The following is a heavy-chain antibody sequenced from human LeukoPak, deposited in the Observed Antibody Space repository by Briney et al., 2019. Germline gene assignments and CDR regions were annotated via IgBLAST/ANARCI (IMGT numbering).Heavy chain of an antibody. J-gene: IGHJ6*03. V-gene: IGHV1-46*01. CDR2: INPSAGST. CDR3: TRDFPGGNSPNYYYYYMDV. Sequence: ASVKVSCKASGYTFTSYYLHWVRQAPGQGLEWMGVINPSAGSTSYAQQFQGRVTMTRDTPTSTIYMELNGLRPDDTAIYYCTRDFPGGNSPNYYYYYMDVWGKGTTVTVSS. CDR1: GYTFTSYY. D-gene: IGHD4-23*01.